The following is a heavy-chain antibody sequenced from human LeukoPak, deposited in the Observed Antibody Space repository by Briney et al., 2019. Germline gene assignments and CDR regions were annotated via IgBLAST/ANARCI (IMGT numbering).Heavy chain of an antibody. CDR3: TRGSYDVLTGRSTLGEY. Sequence: SETLSLTCTISGGSITGSSYYWGWNRQSPGKGLEWIGNIYYSGSTYYNSSLKSRVTISIDTSKNHFSLRQTSVTASDTAVYFCTRGSYDVLTGRSTLGEYWGQGTLVAVSS. J-gene: IGHJ4*02. CDR2: IYYSGST. D-gene: IGHD3-9*01. V-gene: IGHV4-39*02. CDR1: GGSITGSSYY.